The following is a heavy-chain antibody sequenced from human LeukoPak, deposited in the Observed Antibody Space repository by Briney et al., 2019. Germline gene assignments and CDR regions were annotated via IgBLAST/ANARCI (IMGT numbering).Heavy chain of an antibody. CDR2: MSGRGSGGST. J-gene: IGHJ4*02. V-gene: IGHV3-23*01. CDR1: GFTFSSSA. Sequence: AGGSLRLSCAGSGFTFSSSAMSWVRQAPGKGLEWVSSMSGRGSGGSTYYADSVKGRFTISRDNSKNTLYLQMNSLRAEDTAVYYCASEIIFGSFDYWGQGTLVTVSS. D-gene: IGHD3-3*01. CDR3: ASEIIFGSFDY.